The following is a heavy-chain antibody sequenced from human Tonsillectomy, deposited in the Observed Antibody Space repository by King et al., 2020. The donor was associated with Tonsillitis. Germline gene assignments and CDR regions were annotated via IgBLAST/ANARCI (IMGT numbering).Heavy chain of an antibody. CDR3: ARVGWELLGYYYYYMDV. J-gene: IGHJ6*03. Sequence: VQLVESGGGLIQPGGSLRLSCAASGFTVSSNYMSWVRQAPGKGLEWVSVIYSGGSTYYADSLKGRFTISRDNSKNTLYLQMNSLRAEDTAVYYCARVGWELLGYYYYYMDVWGKGTTVTVSS. D-gene: IGHD1-26*01. CDR2: IYSGGST. CDR1: GFTVSSNY. V-gene: IGHV3-53*01.